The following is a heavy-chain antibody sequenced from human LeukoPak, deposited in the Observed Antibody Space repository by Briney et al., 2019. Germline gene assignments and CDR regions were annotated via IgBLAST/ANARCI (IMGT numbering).Heavy chain of an antibody. V-gene: IGHV1-8*03. CDR1: GYTFTSYD. Sequence: GASVKVSCKASGYTFTSYDINWVRQATGQGLEWMGWMNPNSGNTGYAQKFQGRVTITRNTSISTAYMELSSLRSEDTAVYYCARGDSSGWYGPSYYYYYMDVWGKGTTVTISS. CDR2: MNPNSGNT. J-gene: IGHJ6*03. CDR3: ARGDSSGWYGPSYYYYYMDV. D-gene: IGHD6-19*01.